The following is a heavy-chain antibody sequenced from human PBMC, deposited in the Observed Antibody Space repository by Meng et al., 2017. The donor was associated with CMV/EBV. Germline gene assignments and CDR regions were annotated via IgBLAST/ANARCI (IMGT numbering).Heavy chain of an antibody. CDR1: FNRYY. Sequence: FNRYYVTWVRKAPGQGLEWKGIINPSGGSTSYAQKFQDRVTMTRDTSTSTVYMELSSLRSEDTAVYYCARDSKRIAAAGKRLNWFDPWGQGTLVTVSS. D-gene: IGHD6-13*01. J-gene: IGHJ5*02. CDR3: ARDSKRIAAAGKRLNWFDP. V-gene: IGHV1-46*02. CDR2: INPSGGST.